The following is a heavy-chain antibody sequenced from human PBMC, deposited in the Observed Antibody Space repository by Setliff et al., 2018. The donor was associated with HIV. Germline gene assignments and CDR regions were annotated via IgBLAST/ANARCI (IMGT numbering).Heavy chain of an antibody. CDR2: IYYSGST. D-gene: IGHD6-6*01. Sequence: SETLSLTCTVSGGSISSHYWSWIRQPPGKGLEWIGYIYYSGSTNYNPSLKSRVTISVDTSKNQFSLKLSSVTAADTAVYFCARSSQYGNLNWFDPWGRGTLVTVSS. V-gene: IGHV4-59*11. J-gene: IGHJ5*02. CDR3: ARSSQYGNLNWFDP. CDR1: GGSISSHY.